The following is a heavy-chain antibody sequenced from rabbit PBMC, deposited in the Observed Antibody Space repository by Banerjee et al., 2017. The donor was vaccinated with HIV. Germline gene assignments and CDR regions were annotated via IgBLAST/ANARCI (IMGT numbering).Heavy chain of an antibody. CDR1: GIDFSSYYY. CDR3: ARDPYFADGGAGFAYATLFNL. J-gene: IGHJ4*01. V-gene: IGHV1S43*01. D-gene: IGHD6-1*01. Sequence: QQQLEESGGGLVKPGGTLTLTCKASGIDFSSYYYMCWVRQAPGKGLELIACINTSSGNTVYATWAKGRFTISRTSSTTVALQMTSLTAADTATYFCARDPYFADGGAGFAYATLFNLWGPGTLVTVS. CDR2: INTSSGNT.